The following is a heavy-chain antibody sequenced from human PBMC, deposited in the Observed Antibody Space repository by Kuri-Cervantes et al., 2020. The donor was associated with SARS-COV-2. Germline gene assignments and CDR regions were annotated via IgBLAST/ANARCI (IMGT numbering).Heavy chain of an antibody. CDR1: GGSFSGYY. V-gene: IGHV4-34*01. CDR3: ARDLGWGNPDY. D-gene: IGHD4-23*01. J-gene: IGHJ4*02. CDR2: INHSGST. Sequence: GSLRLSCAVYGGSFSGYYWSWIRQPPGKGLEWIGEINHSGSTNYNPSLKSRVTMSVDTSKNQFSLKLSSVTAADKAVYYCARDLGWGNPDYCGQGNLVTVSS.